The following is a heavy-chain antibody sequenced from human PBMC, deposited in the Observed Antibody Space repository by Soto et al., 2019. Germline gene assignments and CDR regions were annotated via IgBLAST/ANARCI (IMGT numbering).Heavy chain of an antibody. CDR1: GFTFSRFE. J-gene: IGHJ4*02. V-gene: IGHV3-48*03. Sequence: EVQLVESGGGLVQPGGSLRLSCAASGFTFSRFELHWVRQAPGKGLEWISYISSSGSTAYYASSVEGRFTISRDNANTSVYLQMDSLRAEDTALFCCTRAALFPSLSFYWGQGALVTVSS. CDR2: ISSSGSTA. D-gene: IGHD3-10*02. CDR3: TRAALFPSLSFY.